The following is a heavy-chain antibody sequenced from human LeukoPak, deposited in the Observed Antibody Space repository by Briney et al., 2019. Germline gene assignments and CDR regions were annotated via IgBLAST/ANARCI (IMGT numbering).Heavy chain of an antibody. CDR1: GYTFTGYY. V-gene: IGHV1-2*06. J-gene: IGHJ4*02. Sequence: GASVKVSCKASGYTFTGYYMHWVRQAPGQGLEWMGRINPNSGGTNYAQKFQGRVTMTRDTSISTAYMELSRLRSDDTAVYYSARRAYRALAGAVFAYWGQGTLVTVSS. CDR2: INPNSGGT. D-gene: IGHD1-26*01. CDR3: ARRAYRALAGAVFAY.